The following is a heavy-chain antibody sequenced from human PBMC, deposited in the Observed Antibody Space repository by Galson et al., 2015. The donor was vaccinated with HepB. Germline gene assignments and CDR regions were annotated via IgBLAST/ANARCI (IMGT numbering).Heavy chain of an antibody. CDR1: GFALSSYA. D-gene: IGHD3-10*01. Sequence: SLRLSCAASGFALSSYAMTWVRQAPGKGLEWVSGISGSDGSTYYADSVKGRFTISRDNSKNTLYLQMSSLRADDTAVYYCAKIPWGVNAFDFWGQGTMVTVSS. CDR2: ISGSDGST. CDR3: AKIPWGVNAFDF. J-gene: IGHJ3*01. V-gene: IGHV3-23*01.